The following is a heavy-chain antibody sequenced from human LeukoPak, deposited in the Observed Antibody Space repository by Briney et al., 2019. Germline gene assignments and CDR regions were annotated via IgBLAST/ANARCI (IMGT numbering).Heavy chain of an antibody. Sequence: SDTLSLTCTVSSGSISSRNYYWGWIRQPPGKGLEWIGSIHYGGSTYYNPSLKSPVTISVDTSKNQFSLRLSSVTAADTAVYYCARRSGWMEYYYYGMDVWGQGITVTV. J-gene: IGHJ6*02. CDR2: IHYGGST. CDR3: ARRSGWMEYYYYGMDV. CDR1: SGSISSRNYY. D-gene: IGHD6-19*01. V-gene: IGHV4-39*01.